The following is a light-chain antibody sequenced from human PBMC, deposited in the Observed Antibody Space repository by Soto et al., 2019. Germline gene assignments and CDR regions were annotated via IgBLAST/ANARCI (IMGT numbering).Light chain of an antibody. J-gene: IGKJ2*01. V-gene: IGKV1-39*01. CDR2: LAS. Sequence: DIQMTQSPSSLSASVGDRVTITCRASQTILTYLNWYQQKPGKAPKLLIYLASSLQSGVPSRFSGSGSGTDFTLSISSLQPEDFATYYCQQYDSSSPTFGQGTKLEIK. CDR3: QQYDSSSPT. CDR1: QTILTY.